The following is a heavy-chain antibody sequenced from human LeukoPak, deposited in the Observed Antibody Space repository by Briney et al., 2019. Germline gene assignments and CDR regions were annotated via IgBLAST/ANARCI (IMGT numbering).Heavy chain of an antibody. J-gene: IGHJ4*02. CDR2: IYYSGIT. CDR1: GGSISSSNYY. Sequence: LETLCDTCTVSGGSISSSNYYWGWIRQPPGKGLEWIGSIYYSGITYYNPSLKSHVTISVDTSNNQFSLKLSSVTAADTAMYYCARLLIYCSSTSCHFDYWGQGSMMTIAS. V-gene: IGHV4-39*01. CDR3: ARLLIYCSSTSCHFDY. D-gene: IGHD2-2*01.